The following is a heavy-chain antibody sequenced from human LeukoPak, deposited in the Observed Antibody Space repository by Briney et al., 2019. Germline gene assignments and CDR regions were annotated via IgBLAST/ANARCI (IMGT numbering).Heavy chain of an antibody. V-gene: IGHV1-2*02. J-gene: IGHJ4*02. CDR2: INPKSGTT. CDR1: GYTFIDYY. Sequence: ASVKVSCKASGYTFIDYYLHWVRQAPGQGPEWMVWINPKSGTTDYAQIFQGRVTMTRDTSISIAYMELSSLRSADTAVYHCARVRAPSFTQGGFAYWGQGTLVTVSS. CDR3: ARVRAPSFTQGGFAY. D-gene: IGHD3-16*01.